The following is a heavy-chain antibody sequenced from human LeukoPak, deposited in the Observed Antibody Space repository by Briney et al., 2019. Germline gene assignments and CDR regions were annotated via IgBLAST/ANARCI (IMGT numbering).Heavy chain of an antibody. CDR2: IYSGGST. Sequence: TGGSLRLSCAASGFTVSSNYMSWVRQAPGKGLEWVSVIYSGGSTYCADSVKGRFTISRDNSKNTLYLQMNSLRAEDTAVYYCAREVLIRYDSSGYHTHWGQGTLVTVSS. V-gene: IGHV3-53*01. CDR1: GFTVSSNY. J-gene: IGHJ4*02. CDR3: AREVLIRYDSSGYHTH. D-gene: IGHD3-22*01.